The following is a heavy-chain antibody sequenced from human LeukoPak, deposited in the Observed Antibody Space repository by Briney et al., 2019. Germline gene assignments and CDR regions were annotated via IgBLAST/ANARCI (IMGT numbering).Heavy chain of an antibody. V-gene: IGHV4-61*02. CDR3: AREWIVVPNWFDP. Sequence: PSETLSLTCTVSGGSISSGSYYWSWSRQPAGKGLEWIGRIYTSGSTNYNPSLKSRVTISVDTSKNQFSLKLSSVTAADTAVYYCAREWIVVPNWFDPWGQGTLVTVSS. D-gene: IGHD3-10*01. CDR2: IYTSGST. CDR1: GGSISSGSYY. J-gene: IGHJ5*02.